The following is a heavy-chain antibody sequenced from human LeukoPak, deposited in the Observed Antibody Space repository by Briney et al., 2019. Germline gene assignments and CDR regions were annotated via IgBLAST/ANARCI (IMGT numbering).Heavy chain of an antibody. Sequence: SETLSLTCTVSGGSISSSSYYWGWIRQPPGKGLEWIGSIYYSGSTYYNPSLKSRVTISVDTSKNQFSLKLSSVTAADTAVYYCATHIAVAGIGWYFDLWGRGTLVTVSS. CDR2: IYYSGST. CDR1: GGSISSSSYY. D-gene: IGHD6-19*01. J-gene: IGHJ2*01. V-gene: IGHV4-39*07. CDR3: ATHIAVAGIGWYFDL.